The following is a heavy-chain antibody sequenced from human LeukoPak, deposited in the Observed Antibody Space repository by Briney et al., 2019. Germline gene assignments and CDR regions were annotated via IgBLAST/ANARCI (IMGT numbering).Heavy chain of an antibody. Sequence: PSETLSLTCAVYGGSFSSYYWSWIRQPPGKGLEWIGYIYYSGSTNYNPSLKSRVTISVDTSKNQFSLKLSSVTAADTAVYYCARDRGGYSSSGFDPWGQGTLVTVSS. CDR2: IYYSGST. V-gene: IGHV4-59*01. J-gene: IGHJ5*02. CDR3: ARDRGGYSSSGFDP. CDR1: GGSFSSYY. D-gene: IGHD6-6*01.